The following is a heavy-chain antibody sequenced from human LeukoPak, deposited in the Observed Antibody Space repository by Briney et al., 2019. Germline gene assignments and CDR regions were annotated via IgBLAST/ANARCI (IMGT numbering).Heavy chain of an antibody. D-gene: IGHD3-16*02. CDR3: ARLSASTFDP. CDR1: GYSFPSYD. V-gene: IGHV1-18*01. J-gene: IGHJ5*02. CDR2: ISAYNGNT. Sequence: ASVKVSCKASGYSFPSYDITWVRQAPGQGLEWMGWISAYNGNTNYAQKLQGRVTMTTDTSTSAAYMELRSLRSDDTAVYYCARLSASTFDPWGQGTLVTVSS.